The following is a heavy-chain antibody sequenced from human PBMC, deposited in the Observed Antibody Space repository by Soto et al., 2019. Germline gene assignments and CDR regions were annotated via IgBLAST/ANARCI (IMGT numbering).Heavy chain of an antibody. Sequence: QVQLVESGGGVVQPGRSLRLSCAASGFTFSSYGMHWVRQAPGKGLEWVAVIWYDGSNKYYADSVKGRFTISRDNSKNTLYLQMTSLRAEDTAVYYCARDRGTPDYWGQGTLVTVSS. J-gene: IGHJ4*02. CDR3: ARDRGTPDY. CDR1: GFTFSSYG. CDR2: IWYDGSNK. V-gene: IGHV3-33*01.